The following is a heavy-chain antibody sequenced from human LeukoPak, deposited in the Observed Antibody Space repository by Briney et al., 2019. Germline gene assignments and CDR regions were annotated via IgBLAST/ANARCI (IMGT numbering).Heavy chain of an antibody. Sequence: GSLRLSCAATGFTFDDYGMSWVRQAPGKGLEWVSGINWNGGSTGYADSVKGRFTISRDNAKNSLYLQMNSLRAEDTALYYCARVEGYSSSWNLDYWGQGTLVTVPS. CDR3: ARVEGYSSSWNLDY. V-gene: IGHV3-20*04. D-gene: IGHD6-13*01. CDR1: GFTFDDYG. J-gene: IGHJ4*02. CDR2: INWNGGST.